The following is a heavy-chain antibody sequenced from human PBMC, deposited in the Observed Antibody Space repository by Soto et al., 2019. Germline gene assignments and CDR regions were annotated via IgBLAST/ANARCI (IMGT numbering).Heavy chain of an antibody. CDR2: VDSDGSGT. V-gene: IGHV3-74*01. Sequence: EVQLVESGGGSVQPGGSLRLSCVASGITFTNYWMHWVRQVPGKGLVWVARVDSDGSGTSYADFVKGRFTISRDNAKNTLYLQMNSLRVEDTAMYYCGTVFEHWGPGTPVTVSS. CDR1: GITFTNYW. CDR3: GTVFEH. J-gene: IGHJ4*02.